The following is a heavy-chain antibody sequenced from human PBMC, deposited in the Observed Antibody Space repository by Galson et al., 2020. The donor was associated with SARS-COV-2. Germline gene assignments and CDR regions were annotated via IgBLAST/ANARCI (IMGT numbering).Heavy chain of an antibody. CDR1: GDSLSVYY. D-gene: IGHD3-10*01. J-gene: IGHJ4*02. CDR2: INHSGNT. V-gene: IGHV4-34*01. CDR3: ARVWEYYYGSGRHLDY. Sequence: SETLSLTCGVYGDSLSVYYWSWIRQPPGKGLEWIGEINHSGNTNYNSSLKSRVTISVDTSKNHFSLKLNSVTAADTAVYYCARVWEYYYGSGRHLDYWGQGTLVTVSS.